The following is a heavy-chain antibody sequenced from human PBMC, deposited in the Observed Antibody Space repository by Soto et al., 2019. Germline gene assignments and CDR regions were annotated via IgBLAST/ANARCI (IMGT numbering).Heavy chain of an antibody. Sequence: QLQLQESGSGLVKPSQTLSLTCAVSGGSITAGGFSWNWIRQPPGEGLEWVGYISHSGNTLYNPYLHPPLPLSLHPPPNRLSLTLTSATAPDTAVYYCASGVYDRRLYYSPFTYCYFYLSGRGTLVTFSS. CDR3: ASGVYDRRLYYSPFTYCYFYL. D-gene: IGHD3-22*01. V-gene: IGHV4-30-2*01. J-gene: IGHJ2*01. CDR2: ISHSGNT. CDR1: GGSITAGGFS.